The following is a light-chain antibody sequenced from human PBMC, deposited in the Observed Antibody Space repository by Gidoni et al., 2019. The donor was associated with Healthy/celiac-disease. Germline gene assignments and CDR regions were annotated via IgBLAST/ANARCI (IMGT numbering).Light chain of an antibody. CDR1: QSISSW. Sequence: IQMTHSPSTLSASVGDRFTITCRASQSISSWLAWYQQKPGKAPKLLIYKASSLESGVPSRCSGSGSGTEFTLTISSLQPDDFATDYCQQYNSYPLTFGGXTKVEIK. V-gene: IGKV1-5*03. J-gene: IGKJ4*01. CDR2: KAS. CDR3: QQYNSYPLT.